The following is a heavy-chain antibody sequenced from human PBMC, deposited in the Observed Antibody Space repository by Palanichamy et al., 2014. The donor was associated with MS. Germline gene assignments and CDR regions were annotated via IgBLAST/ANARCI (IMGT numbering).Heavy chain of an antibody. CDR2: MNPNSGGT. Sequence: QVQLVQSGAEVKNPGASVKVSCKASGDTFTGYFIHWVRQAPGQGLEWMGWMNPNSGGTNYAQQFQGRVTMTRDTSINTAYMELSSLGSDDTAVYYCAGNRPSPGKRSGYDLDYWGQGTLVTLSS. CDR3: AGNRPSPGKRSGYDLDY. CDR1: GDTFTGYF. D-gene: IGHD5-12*01. J-gene: IGHJ4*02. V-gene: IGHV1-2*02.